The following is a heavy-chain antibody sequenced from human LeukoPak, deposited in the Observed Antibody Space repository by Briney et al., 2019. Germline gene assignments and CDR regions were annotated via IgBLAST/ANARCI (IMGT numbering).Heavy chain of an antibody. D-gene: IGHD6-19*01. CDR2: INHSGST. CDR3: ARARSPNIAVAGACFDY. J-gene: IGHJ4*02. CDR1: GGSFSGYY. Sequence: SETLSLTCAVYGGSFSGYYWSWIRQPPGKGLEWIGEINHSGSTNYNPSLKSRVTMSVDTSKNQFSLKLNSVTAADTAVYYCARARSPNIAVAGACFDYWGQGTLVTVSS. V-gene: IGHV4-34*01.